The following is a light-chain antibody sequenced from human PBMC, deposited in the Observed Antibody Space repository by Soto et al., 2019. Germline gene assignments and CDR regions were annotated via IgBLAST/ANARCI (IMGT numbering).Light chain of an antibody. V-gene: IGLV2-14*01. CDR2: EVR. J-gene: IGLJ2*01. Sequence: QSVLTQPASVSGSPGQSITISCTGTSIDVVAYNYVSWYQQHPGKVPKLMIYEVRNRTSGVSNRFSGSKSGNTASLTISGLQPEYEADYYCTSYTRSDTLVFGGGTKLTVL. CDR1: SIDVVAYNY. CDR3: TSYTRSDTLV.